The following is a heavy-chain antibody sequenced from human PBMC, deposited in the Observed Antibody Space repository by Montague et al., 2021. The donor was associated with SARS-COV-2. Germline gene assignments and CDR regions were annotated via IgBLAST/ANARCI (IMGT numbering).Heavy chain of an antibody. D-gene: IGHD5-12*01. CDR3: ARAHSGSWAHLDN. CDR1: GGSISSGSYY. Sequence: TLSLTCTVSGGSISSGSYYWSWIRQPAGKGLEWIGRIYTSGTTDYGFSLKSRVTISVDTFKNQFSLKLASVTAADTAVYYCARAHSGSWAHLDNWGQGSLVTVSS. J-gene: IGHJ4*02. V-gene: IGHV4-61*02. CDR2: IYTSGTT.